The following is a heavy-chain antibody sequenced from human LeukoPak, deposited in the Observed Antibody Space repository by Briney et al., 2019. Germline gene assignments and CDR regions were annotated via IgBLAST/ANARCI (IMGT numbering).Heavy chain of an antibody. CDR2: VYYSGNT. J-gene: IGHJ3*02. V-gene: IGHV4-34*01. CDR3: TREYGFMTTVFHAFDI. D-gene: IGHD4-17*01. Sequence: SETLSLTCAVYGGSFSGYYWSWIRQPPGKGLEWIGSVYYSGNTYYNSSLKSRVTISVDTSKNQFSLKLSSVTAADTAIYYCTREYGFMTTVFHAFDIWGQRTMVTVSS. CDR1: GGSFSGYY.